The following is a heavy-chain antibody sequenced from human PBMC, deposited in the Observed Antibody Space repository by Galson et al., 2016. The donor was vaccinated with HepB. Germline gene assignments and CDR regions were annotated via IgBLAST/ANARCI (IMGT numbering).Heavy chain of an antibody. CDR3: ARPPSGSYDYYYYYGMDV. CDR1: GFTFTSYA. D-gene: IGHD1-26*01. J-gene: IGHJ6*02. Sequence: LRLSCAASGFTFTSYAMHWVRQAPGKGLEWVAVISYDGSKKYYADSVKGRFTISRDNSKNTSYLQMNSLRAEDTAVYFCARPPSGSYDYYYYYGMDVWGQGTTVTVS. V-gene: IGHV3-30-3*01. CDR2: ISYDGSKK.